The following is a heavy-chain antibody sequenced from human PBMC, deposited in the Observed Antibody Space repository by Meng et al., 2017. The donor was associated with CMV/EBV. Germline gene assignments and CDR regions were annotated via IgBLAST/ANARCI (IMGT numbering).Heavy chain of an antibody. CDR1: GYTFTGYY. D-gene: IGHD3-10*01. Sequence: ASVKVSCKASGYTFTGYYMHWVRQAPGQGLEWMGWINPNSGGTNYAQKFQGRVTMTRDTSISTAYMELSRLRSDDTAVYYCARDPGSGSYWNWFDPWGQGTLVTVPS. CDR2: INPNSGGT. CDR3: ARDPGSGSYWNWFDP. J-gene: IGHJ5*02. V-gene: IGHV1-2*02.